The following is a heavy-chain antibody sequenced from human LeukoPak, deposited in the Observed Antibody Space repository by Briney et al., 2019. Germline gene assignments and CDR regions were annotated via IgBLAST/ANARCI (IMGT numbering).Heavy chain of an antibody. CDR2: IYTRGST. V-gene: IGHV4-4*07. D-gene: IGHD2-15*01. J-gene: IGHJ3*02. CDR3: ARGRYCSADICSGGDAFDI. Sequence: TPSETLSLTCTVSGGSINNYYWSWIRQPAGKGLEWIGRIYTRGSTNYNPSLKSRVTMSVDKSKNQFSLKLSSVTAADTAVYYCARGRYCSADICSGGDAFDIWGQGTMVSVSS. CDR1: GGSINNYY.